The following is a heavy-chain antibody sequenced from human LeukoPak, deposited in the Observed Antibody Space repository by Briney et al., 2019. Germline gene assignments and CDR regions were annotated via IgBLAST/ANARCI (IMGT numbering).Heavy chain of an antibody. Sequence: VGSLRLSCAASGFTFSDAWMSWVRQGPGKGLEWVGRIKSKTDGGTTDYVAPVKGRFTISRDDSKNTLYLQMNSLQTEDTAVYYCTTHIPTLDYWGQGTLVTVSS. V-gene: IGHV3-15*01. CDR3: TTHIPTLDY. CDR2: IKSKTDGGTT. J-gene: IGHJ4*02. CDR1: GFTFSDAW. D-gene: IGHD2-2*02.